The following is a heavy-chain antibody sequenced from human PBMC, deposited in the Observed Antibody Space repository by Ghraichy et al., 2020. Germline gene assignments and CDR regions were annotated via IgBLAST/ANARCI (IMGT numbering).Heavy chain of an antibody. CDR1: GFTFSEHY. J-gene: IGHJ6*02. V-gene: IGHV3-11*06. Sequence: GGSLRLSCAASGFTFSEHYMSWIRQAPGMGLEWVSYIDLRSSEIYYTDSVKGRFTVSRDNAKNSLYLQMNSLRAEDSAVYYCARGNYGLDVWGQGTAVTVSS. CDR3: ARGNYGLDV. CDR2: IDLRSSEI.